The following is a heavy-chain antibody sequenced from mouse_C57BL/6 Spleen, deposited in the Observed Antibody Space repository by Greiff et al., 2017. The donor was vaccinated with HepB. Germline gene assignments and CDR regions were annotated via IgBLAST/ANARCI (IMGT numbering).Heavy chain of an antibody. V-gene: IGHV1-77*01. D-gene: IGHD4-1*01. CDR3: ARVWLTGTPGHAMDY. CDR1: GYTFTDYY. J-gene: IGHJ4*01. CDR2: IGPGSGST. Sequence: VQLQQSGAELVKPGASVKITCKASGYTFTDYYINWVKQRTGQGLEWIGKIGPGSGSTYYNEKFKGKATLTADKSSSTAYMQLSSLTSEDSAVYFCARVWLTGTPGHAMDYWGQGTSVTVSS.